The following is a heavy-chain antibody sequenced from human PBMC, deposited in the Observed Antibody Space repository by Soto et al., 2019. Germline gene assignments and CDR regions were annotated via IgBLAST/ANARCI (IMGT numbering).Heavy chain of an antibody. J-gene: IGHJ4*02. CDR3: ARGGIAVAGDYYFDY. CDR2: IIPIFGTA. D-gene: IGHD6-19*01. CDR1: GGTFSSYA. V-gene: IGHV1-69*01. Sequence: QVQLVQSGAEVKKPGSSVKVSCKASGGTFSSYAISWVRQAPGQGLEWMGGIIPIFGTANYAQKFQGRARITADESTSTAYRELSSLRSEDTAVYYCARGGIAVAGDYYFDYWGQGTLVTVSS.